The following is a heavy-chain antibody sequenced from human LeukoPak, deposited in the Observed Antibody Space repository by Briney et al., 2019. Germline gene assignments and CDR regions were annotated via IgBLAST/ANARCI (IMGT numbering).Heavy chain of an antibody. CDR2: IYTSGST. CDR1: GGSISSYY. Sequence: SETLSLTCTVSGGSISSYYWSWIRRPAGKGLEWIGRIYTSGSTNYNPSLKSRVTMSVDTSKNQFSLKLSSVTAADTAVYYCARERGGVVVVIGSWFDPWGQGTLVTVSS. CDR3: ARERGGVVVVIGSWFDP. J-gene: IGHJ5*02. D-gene: IGHD3-22*01. V-gene: IGHV4-4*07.